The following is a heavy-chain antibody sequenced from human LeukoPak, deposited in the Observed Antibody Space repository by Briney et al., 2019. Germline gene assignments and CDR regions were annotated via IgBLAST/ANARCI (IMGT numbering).Heavy chain of an antibody. CDR3: ARLLPPIVATSHWFDP. CDR1: GFTFSDYY. J-gene: IGHJ5*02. D-gene: IGHD5-12*01. CDR2: ISSSSSYT. V-gene: IGHV3-11*06. Sequence: KPGGSLRLSCAASGFTFSDYYMSWIRQAPGKGLEWVSYISSSSSYTNYADSVKGRFTISRDNAKNSLYLQMYSLRAEDTAVYYCARLLPPIVATSHWFDPWDQGTLVTVSS.